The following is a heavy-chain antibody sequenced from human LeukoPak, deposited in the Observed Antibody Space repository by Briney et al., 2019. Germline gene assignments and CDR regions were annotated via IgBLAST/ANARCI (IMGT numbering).Heavy chain of an antibody. D-gene: IGHD1-26*01. V-gene: IGHV4-59*08. CDR1: GGSISSYY. CDR2: IYYSGST. J-gene: IGHJ4*02. CDR3: ARHTGYYVFAFDY. Sequence: SETLSLTCTVSGGSISSYYWSWIRQPPGKGLEWIEYIYYSGSTNYNPSLKSRVTISVDTSKNQFSLKLSSVTAADTAVYHCARHTGYYVFAFDYWGQGTLVTVSS.